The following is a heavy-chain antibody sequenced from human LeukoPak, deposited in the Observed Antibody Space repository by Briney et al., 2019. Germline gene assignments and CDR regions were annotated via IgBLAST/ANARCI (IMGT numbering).Heavy chain of an antibody. CDR1: GGSISNYY. J-gene: IGHJ4*02. CDR3: ARASYSSGWLPFDY. CDR2: IYYSGNT. D-gene: IGHD6-19*01. Sequence: SETLSLTCTVSGGSISNYYWSWIRQPPGKGLEWIGYIYYSGNTNYNPSLKSRVTISVDTSKKQFSLKLSSVTAADTAVYYCARASYSSGWLPFDYWGQGTLVTVSS. V-gene: IGHV4-59*01.